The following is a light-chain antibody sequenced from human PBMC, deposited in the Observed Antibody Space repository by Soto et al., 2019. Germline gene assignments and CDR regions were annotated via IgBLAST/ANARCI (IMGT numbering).Light chain of an antibody. Sequence: DIQMTQSPSSLSASVGDRVTITCRASQSISIYLNWYQQKPGKAPKLLIYAASTLQGGVPSNFSGRGSGTDFTLTIGSLQPEDFATYYCQQSYSTPLTFGGGTKVEIK. J-gene: IGKJ4*01. CDR1: QSISIY. V-gene: IGKV1-39*01. CDR2: AAS. CDR3: QQSYSTPLT.